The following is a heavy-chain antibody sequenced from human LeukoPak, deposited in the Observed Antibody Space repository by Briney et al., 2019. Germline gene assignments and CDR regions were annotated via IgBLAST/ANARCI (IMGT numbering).Heavy chain of an antibody. J-gene: IGHJ4*02. D-gene: IGHD3-3*01. Sequence: PSETLSLTCTVSGGSISSGSYYWSGIRRPAGKGLXXXGRIYTSGSTNYNPSLKSRVTISVDTSKNQFPLKLSSVTAADTAVYYCARGGSYDFWSGYSNDYWGQGTLVTVSS. V-gene: IGHV4-61*02. CDR2: IYTSGST. CDR3: ARGGSYDFWSGYSNDY. CDR1: GGSISSGSYY.